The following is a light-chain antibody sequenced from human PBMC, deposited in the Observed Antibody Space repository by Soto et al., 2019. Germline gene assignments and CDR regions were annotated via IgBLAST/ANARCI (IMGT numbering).Light chain of an antibody. J-gene: IGKJ5*01. CDR1: QSISSW. CDR2: ASS. Sequence: DIQMSQSPSTLSASVGDRVTITCRASQSISSWLAWYQQKPGKAPKFLIYASSSLQSGVPSRFSGSGSGTDFTLTINSLQPEDFATYYCQQGYTSAITFGQGTGLDIK. CDR3: QQGYTSAIT. V-gene: IGKV1-5*01.